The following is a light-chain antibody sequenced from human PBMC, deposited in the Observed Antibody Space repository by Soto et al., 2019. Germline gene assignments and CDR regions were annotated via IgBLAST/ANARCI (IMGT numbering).Light chain of an antibody. CDR3: QHYNSYSEA. J-gene: IGKJ1*01. V-gene: IGKV3-15*01. CDR2: DAS. Sequence: EIVLTQSPGTLSLSPGERATLSCRASQSVSSYLAWYQQKPGQAPRLLIYDASTRATGIPARFSGSGSGTEFTLTISSLQPDDFATYYCQHYNSYSEAFGQGTKVDIK. CDR1: QSVSSY.